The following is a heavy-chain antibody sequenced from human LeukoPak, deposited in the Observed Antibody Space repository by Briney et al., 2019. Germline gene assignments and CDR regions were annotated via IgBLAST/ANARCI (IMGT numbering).Heavy chain of an antibody. CDR2: ISAYNGNT. Sequence: GASVKVSCKASGYTFTGNHMHWVRQAPGQGLEWMGWISAYNGNTNYAQKLQGRVTMTTDTSTSTAYMELRSLRSDDTAVYYCARDTSGAKDPYYYYYGMDVWGQGTTVTVSS. J-gene: IGHJ6*02. CDR3: ARDTSGAKDPYYYYYGMDV. V-gene: IGHV1-18*04. D-gene: IGHD2-15*01. CDR1: GYTFTGNH.